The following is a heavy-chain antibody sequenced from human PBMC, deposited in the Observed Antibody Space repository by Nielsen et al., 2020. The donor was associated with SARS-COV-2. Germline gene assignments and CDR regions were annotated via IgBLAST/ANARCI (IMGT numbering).Heavy chain of an antibody. D-gene: IGHD3-16*02. V-gene: IGHV3-23*01. CDR3: VLGYDYVWGSYQGMDV. Sequence: GESLKISCAASGFTLSSYAMSWVRQAPGKGLEWVSGISDSGGSTNYADSVKGRFTISRDNSKNTLYLQMNSLRAEDTAVYYCVLGYDYVWGSYQGMDVWGQGTTVSVSS. J-gene: IGHJ6*02. CDR1: GFTLSSYA. CDR2: ISDSGGST.